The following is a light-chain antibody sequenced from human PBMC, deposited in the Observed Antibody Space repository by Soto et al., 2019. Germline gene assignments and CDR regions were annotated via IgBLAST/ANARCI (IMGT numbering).Light chain of an antibody. CDR2: DAP. CDR1: QTVRNNY. J-gene: IGKJ4*01. Sequence: ECVLTQSPGTLSSSPGERATLSCRASQTVRNNYLAWYQQKPGQAPRLLIYDAPSRATGIPDRFSGGGSGTDFTLTISRLEPEDFAVYYCQQFSSYPLTFGGGTKVDIK. CDR3: QQFSSYPLT. V-gene: IGKV3-20*01.